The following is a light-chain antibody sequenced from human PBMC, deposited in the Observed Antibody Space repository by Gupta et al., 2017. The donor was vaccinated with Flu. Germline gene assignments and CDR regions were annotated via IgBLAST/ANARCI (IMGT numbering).Light chain of an antibody. CDR1: QSLRSN. CDR3: QQYDNWPPYT. V-gene: IGKV3-15*01. J-gene: IGKJ2*01. Sequence: STGTLSVSPGERATLSCRASQSLRSNLAWFQQKPGQAPRLLIYGASTRATGIPARFSGSGSGTEFTLTISSLQSEDFAVYYCQQYDNWPPYTFGQGTKLEIK. CDR2: GAS.